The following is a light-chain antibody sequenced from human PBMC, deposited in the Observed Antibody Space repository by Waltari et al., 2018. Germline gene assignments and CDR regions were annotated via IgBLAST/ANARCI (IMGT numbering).Light chain of an antibody. V-gene: IGLV2-23*02. Sequence: QSALTQPASVSGSPGQSITISCTAVNSNCDILHLVYWYQHHPGRNPRLLIYEISQRPSVISNRFSGSKSGNTASLTISGLQPEDEADYFCCSFAGYGIYVFGSGTQVSVL. CDR1: NSNCDILHL. J-gene: IGLJ1*01. CDR2: EIS. CDR3: CSFAGYGIYV.